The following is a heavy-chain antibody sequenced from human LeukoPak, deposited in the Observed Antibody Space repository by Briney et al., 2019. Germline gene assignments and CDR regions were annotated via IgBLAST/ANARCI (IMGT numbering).Heavy chain of an antibody. CDR3: AKYQYGTDV. CDR2: ISYDESNK. J-gene: IGHJ6*02. D-gene: IGHD2-2*01. CDR1: GFTFSSSG. V-gene: IGHV3-30*18. Sequence: GGSLRLSGAAPGFTFSSSGMHWVRQAPGKGLEWVAAISYDESNKHYADSVRGRFTISRDNSENPLTRQLHVLRGEDTAVYYCAKYQYGTDVWGQGTTVTVSS.